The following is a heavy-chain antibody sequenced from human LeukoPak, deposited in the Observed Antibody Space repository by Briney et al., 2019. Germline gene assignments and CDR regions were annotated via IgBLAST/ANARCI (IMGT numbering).Heavy chain of an antibody. CDR3: ARDYCSSTSCLFDY. V-gene: IGHV1-2*06. D-gene: IGHD2-2*01. CDR1: GYTFTVYH. CDR2: INPNSGDT. J-gene: IGHJ4*02. Sequence: ASVKVSCKASGYTFTVYHMHWVRQAPGQGLEWMGRINPNSGDTNYAQKFQGRVAMTRDTSISTAFMELTRLRSDDTAVYYCARDYCSSTSCLFDYWGQGTLVTVSS.